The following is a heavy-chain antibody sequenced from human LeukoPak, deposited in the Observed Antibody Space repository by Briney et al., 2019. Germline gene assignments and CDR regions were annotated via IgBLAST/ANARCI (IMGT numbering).Heavy chain of an antibody. CDR2: IYSGGST. D-gene: IGHD2-21*02. V-gene: IGHV3-66*01. CDR1: GFAVSSNY. J-gene: IGHJ3*02. CDR3: ARDGTCGGACKGAFDI. Sequence: GGSLRLSCAASGFAVSSNYMSWVRQAPGKGLEWVSVIYSGGSTYYADSVKGGFTISRDNSKNTLYLQMNSLRAEDTAVYYCARDGTCGGACKGAFDIWGQGTMVTISS.